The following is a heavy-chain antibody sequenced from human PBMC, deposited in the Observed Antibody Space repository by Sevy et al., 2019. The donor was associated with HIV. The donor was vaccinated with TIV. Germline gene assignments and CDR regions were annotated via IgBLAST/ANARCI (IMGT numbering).Heavy chain of an antibody. J-gene: IGHJ4*02. D-gene: IGHD3-22*01. CDR2: ISAYNGNT. Sequence: ASVKVSCKASGYTFTSYGISWVRQAPGQGLEWMGWISAYNGNTNYAQRLQGRVTMTKDTSTSTAYMELRSLGSDDTAVYYCARVGAHDQNYYDSSGYYNYWGQGTLVTVSS. CDR3: ARVGAHDQNYYDSSGYYNY. CDR1: GYTFTSYG. V-gene: IGHV1-18*01.